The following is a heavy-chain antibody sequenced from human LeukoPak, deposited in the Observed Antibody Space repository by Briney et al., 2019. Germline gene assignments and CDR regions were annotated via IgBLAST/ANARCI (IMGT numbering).Heavy chain of an antibody. J-gene: IGHJ3*02. Sequence: SQTLSLTCTVSGGSISSGSYYWRWIRQPPGKGLEWIGRIYTSGSTNYNPSLKSRVTIPVDTSKNQFSLKLGSVSDADTAVYYCVRDRPQTTVVTGDAFDIWGQGTMVTVSS. CDR2: IYTSGST. V-gene: IGHV4-61*02. CDR1: GGSISSGSYY. CDR3: VRDRPQTTVVTGDAFDI. D-gene: IGHD4-23*01.